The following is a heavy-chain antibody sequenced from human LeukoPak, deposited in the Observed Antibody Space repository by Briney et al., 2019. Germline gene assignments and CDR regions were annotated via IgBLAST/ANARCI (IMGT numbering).Heavy chain of an antibody. CDR2: IWYDGSNK. J-gene: IGHJ6*02. D-gene: IGHD3-3*01. CDR3: ARAPDYDFWSGYWRDYYYYGMDV. CDR1: GFTVSNNY. Sequence: PEGSLRLSCTASGFTVSNNYMNWVRQAPGKGLEWVAVIWYDGSNKYYADSVKGRFTISRDNSKNTLYLQMNSLRAEDTAVYYCARAPDYDFWSGYWRDYYYYGMDVWGQGTTVTVSS. V-gene: IGHV3-33*08.